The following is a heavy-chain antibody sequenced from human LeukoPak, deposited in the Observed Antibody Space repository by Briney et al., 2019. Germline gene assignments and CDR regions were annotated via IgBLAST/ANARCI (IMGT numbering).Heavy chain of an antibody. J-gene: IGHJ3*02. CDR1: AGSISGFF. D-gene: IGHD1-7*01. CDR2: ISYSGST. CDR3: ARDWITGTGDAFDI. V-gene: IGHV4-59*01. Sequence: PSETLSLTCTVSAGSISGFFWSWIRQPPGKGLEWIGYISYSGSTNYNPSLKSRVTISSDTSKNQVSLKLSSVTAADTAVYYCARDWITGTGDAFDIWGQGTMVTVSS.